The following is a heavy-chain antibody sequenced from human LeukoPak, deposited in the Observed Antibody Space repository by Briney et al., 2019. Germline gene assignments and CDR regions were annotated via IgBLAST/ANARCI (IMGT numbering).Heavy chain of an antibody. Sequence: GGSLRLSCAASGFTFSSYEMNWVRQAPGKGLEWVSYISSSGSTIYYADSVKGRFTISRDNAKNSLYLQMNSLRADDTAIYYCAKRQLVPEGLFDYWGQGTLVTVSS. J-gene: IGHJ4*02. D-gene: IGHD6-13*01. CDR1: GFTFSSYE. CDR3: AKRQLVPEGLFDY. V-gene: IGHV3-48*03. CDR2: ISSSGSTI.